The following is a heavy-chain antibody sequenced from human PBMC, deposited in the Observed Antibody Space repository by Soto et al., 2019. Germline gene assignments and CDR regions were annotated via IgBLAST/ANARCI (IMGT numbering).Heavy chain of an antibody. CDR2: IYYSGSA. V-gene: IGHV4-61*01. J-gene: IGHJ6*02. CDR1: GDSVTSVSDY. CDR3: ARGVGFGYYYYHMDL. Sequence: PSETLSLTCTVSGDSVTSVSDYWGWIRQPPGKGLEWIGYIYYSGSADYNPSLGSRVTISIDTSKNQFSLKLTSVTAAATAVYYCARGVGFGYYYYHMDLWGQGTTVTVSS. D-gene: IGHD3-10*01.